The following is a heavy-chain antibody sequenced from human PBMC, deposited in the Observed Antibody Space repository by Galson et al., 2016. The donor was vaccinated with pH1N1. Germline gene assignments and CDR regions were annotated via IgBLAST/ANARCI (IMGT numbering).Heavy chain of an antibody. V-gene: IGHV3-30*12. D-gene: IGHD4-17*01. CDR2: ILYNRNDE. J-gene: IGHJ3*02. Sequence: SLRLSCAASGFTFSSCGIYWVRQAPGKGLEWVGNILYNRNDEYYADSVKGRFTISRDSSMTTVHLQMISVTVEDTAVYFCARDESGYGDSFPDVFDIWGQGTMVTVSS. CDR1: GFTFSSCG. CDR3: ARDESGYGDSFPDVFDI.